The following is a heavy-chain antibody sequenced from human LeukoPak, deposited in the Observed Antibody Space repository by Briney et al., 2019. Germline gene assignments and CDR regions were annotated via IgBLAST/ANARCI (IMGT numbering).Heavy chain of an antibody. CDR1: GEGLSDYY. V-gene: IGHV4-34*01. CDR2: INHSGDT. J-gene: IGHJ5*02. CDR3: AKGLRDTSGWWGWFDP. Sequence: SESLSLTCAVYGEGLSDYYWSWIRQPPGKGPELVGEINHSGDTNYNPSPKSRVIISVDTSKNQFSLKLTSVTAADTAVYYCAKGLRDTSGWWGWFDPWGQGTQVTVSS. D-gene: IGHD6-19*01.